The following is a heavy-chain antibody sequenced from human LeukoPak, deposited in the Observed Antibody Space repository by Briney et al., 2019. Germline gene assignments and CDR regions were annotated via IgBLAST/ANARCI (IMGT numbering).Heavy chain of an antibody. Sequence: PSETLSLTCTVSGGSISSYYWSWIRQPAGKGLEWIGRIYTSGSTNYNPSLKSRVTMSVDTSKNQFSLKLSSMTAADTAVYYCARGVDFWSGYYSDNWFDPWGQGTLVTVSS. J-gene: IGHJ5*02. CDR1: GGSISSYY. CDR3: ARGVDFWSGYYSDNWFDP. D-gene: IGHD3-3*01. CDR2: IYTSGST. V-gene: IGHV4-4*07.